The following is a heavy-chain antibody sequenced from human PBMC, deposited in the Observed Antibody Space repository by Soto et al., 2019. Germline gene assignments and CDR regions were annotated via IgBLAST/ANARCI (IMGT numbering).Heavy chain of an antibody. J-gene: IGHJ4*02. D-gene: IGHD1-1*01. CDR2: IDEDGSEY. CDR3: ARTGDGHHDFLDY. Sequence: EVHLEESGGGLVHPGGSLRLSCAASGFTFSSYWMNWVRQAPGKGLEWVTNIDEDGSEYNDAESVRGRFTISRDNAKNTLYLQMNSLRAADTAVYYCARTGDGHHDFLDYWGQGILVSVSS. CDR1: GFTFSSYW. V-gene: IGHV3-7*01.